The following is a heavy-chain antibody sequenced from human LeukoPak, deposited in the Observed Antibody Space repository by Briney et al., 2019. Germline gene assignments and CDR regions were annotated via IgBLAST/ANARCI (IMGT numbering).Heavy chain of an antibody. Sequence: SETLSLTCSVSGGSISGHYWSWIRQPPGKELEWIGYIFITGNTIYNPSLSSRVTMSLDTSKNQFSLKLSSVTAADTAVYYCARFAYCGTGCWYYFDPWGRGMLVTVS. J-gene: IGHJ4*02. CDR2: IFITGNT. CDR3: ARFAYCGTGCWYYFDP. V-gene: IGHV4-4*09. D-gene: IGHD2-21*02. CDR1: GGSISGHY.